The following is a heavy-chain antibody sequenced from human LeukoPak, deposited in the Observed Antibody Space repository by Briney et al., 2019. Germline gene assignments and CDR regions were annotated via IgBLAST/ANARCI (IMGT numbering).Heavy chain of an antibody. J-gene: IGHJ5*02. D-gene: IGHD3-3*01. CDR3: ARGAVSGYYTGVGWFDP. Sequence: PSETLSLTCTVSGGSVSSGSYYWSWIWQPPGKGLEWIGYIYYSGSTNYNPSLKSRVTISVDTSKNQFSLKLSSVTAADTAVYYCARGAVSGYYTGVGWFDPWGQGTLVTVSS. V-gene: IGHV4-61*01. CDR1: GGSVSSGSYY. CDR2: IYYSGST.